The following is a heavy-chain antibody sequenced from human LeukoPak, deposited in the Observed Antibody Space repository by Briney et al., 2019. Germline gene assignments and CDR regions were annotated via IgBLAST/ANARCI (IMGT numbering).Heavy chain of an antibody. CDR2: ISSSSSYI. V-gene: IGHV3-21*01. CDR1: GFTFSSYS. Sequence: PGGSLRLSCAASGFTFSSYSMTWVRQAPGKGLEWVSSISSSSSYIYYADSVKGRFTISRDNAKNSLYLQMNSLRAEDTAVYYCARMLRAVAGLDPWGKGTLVTVSS. D-gene: IGHD6-19*01. J-gene: IGHJ5*02. CDR3: ARMLRAVAGLDP.